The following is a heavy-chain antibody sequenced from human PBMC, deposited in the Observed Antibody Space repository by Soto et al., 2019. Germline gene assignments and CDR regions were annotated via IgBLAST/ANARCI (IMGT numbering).Heavy chain of an antibody. CDR3: AKDITSYYYYGMDV. Sequence: PGGSLRLSCAASGFTFSSYAMSWVRQAPGKGLEWVSAISGSGGSTYYADSVKGRFTISRDNPKNTLYLQMNSLRAEDTAVYYCAKDITSYYYYGMDVWGQGTTVTVSS. V-gene: IGHV3-23*01. CDR1: GFTFSSYA. CDR2: ISGSGGST. J-gene: IGHJ6*02.